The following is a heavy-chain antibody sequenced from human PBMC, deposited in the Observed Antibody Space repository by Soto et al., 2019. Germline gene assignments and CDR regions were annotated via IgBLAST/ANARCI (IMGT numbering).Heavy chain of an antibody. CDR3: ARVIEAYSNYGMDV. Sequence: GASVKVSCKASGYTFTGYYMHWVRQAPGQGLEWMGWINPNSGGTNYAQKFQGRVTMTRDTSISTAYMELSRLRSDDTAVYYCARVIEAYSNYGMDVWGQGTTVTVSS. CDR1: GYTFTGYY. D-gene: IGHD3-16*02. CDR2: INPNSGGT. V-gene: IGHV1-2*02. J-gene: IGHJ6*02.